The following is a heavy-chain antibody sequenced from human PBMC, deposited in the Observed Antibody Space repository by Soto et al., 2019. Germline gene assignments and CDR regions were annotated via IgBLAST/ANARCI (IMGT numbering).Heavy chain of an antibody. Sequence: EVQLVESGGGLIRPGGSLRLSCAASGFTFSNAWMTWVRQAPGKGLEWVGRIKSKNDGGTTDYAAPVKGRFSISRDDSKDTLYLQMNSLKTEDTAMYYCTTTPRDYTGRNAFDVWGQGTLVTVSS. V-gene: IGHV3-15*01. CDR3: TTTPRDYTGRNAFDV. CDR2: IKSKNDGGTT. CDR1: GFTFSNAW. D-gene: IGHD4-17*01. J-gene: IGHJ3*01.